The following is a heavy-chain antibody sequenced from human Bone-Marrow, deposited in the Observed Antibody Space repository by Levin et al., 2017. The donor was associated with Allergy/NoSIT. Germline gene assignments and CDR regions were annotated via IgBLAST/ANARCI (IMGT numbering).Heavy chain of an antibody. J-gene: IGHJ6*03. CDR3: ATMTTTWYRDYYMDV. D-gene: IGHD6-13*01. Sequence: GESLKISCAASGFTFGDSYMCWIRQAPGKGLEWVSYISSAGTTIHSADSVKGRFTISRDNAKNSLYLQMNSLRADETAVDYSATMTTTWYRDYYMDVWGKGTTVTVSS. CDR1: GFTFGDSY. CDR2: ISSAGTTI. V-gene: IGHV3-11*01.